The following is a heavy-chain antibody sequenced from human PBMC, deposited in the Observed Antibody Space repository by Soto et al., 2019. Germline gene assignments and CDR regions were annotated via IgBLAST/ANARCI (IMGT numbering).Heavy chain of an antibody. CDR3: VKARGGWTTVTTMDY. V-gene: IGHV3-64D*06. D-gene: IGHD4-4*01. Sequence: PGGSLRLSCSASGFTFSSYAMHWVRQAPGKGLEYVSAISSNGGSTYYADSVKGRFTISRDNSKNTLYLQMSSLGAEDTAVYYCVKARGGWTTVTTMDYWGQGTLVTVSS. CDR1: GFTFSSYA. CDR2: ISSNGGST. J-gene: IGHJ4*02.